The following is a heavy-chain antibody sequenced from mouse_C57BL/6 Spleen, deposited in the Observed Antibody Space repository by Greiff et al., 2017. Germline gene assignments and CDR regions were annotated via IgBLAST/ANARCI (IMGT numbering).Heavy chain of an antibody. J-gene: IGHJ4*01. V-gene: IGHV1-55*01. CDR1: GYTFTSYW. CDR2: IYPGSGST. Sequence: QVQLQQPGAELVKPGASVKMSCKASGYTFTSYWITWVKQRPGQGLEWIGDIYPGSGSTNYNEKFKSKATLTVDTSSSTAFMQPSSLTSVDSAVYYCASDPIRYAIGYWGQVTSVTFSS. CDR3: ASDPIRYAIGY.